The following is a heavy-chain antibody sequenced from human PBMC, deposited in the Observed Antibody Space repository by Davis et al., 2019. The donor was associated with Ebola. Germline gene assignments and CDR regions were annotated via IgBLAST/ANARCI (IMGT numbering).Heavy chain of an antibody. CDR1: GLTVSSNY. CDR2: IYSGGST. Sequence: PGGSLRLSCAASGLTVSSNYMSWVRQAPGKGLGWVSIIYSGGSTYYADSVKGRFTISRDNSKNTLYLQMNSLRAEDTAVYYCARDRGYSSGWFDYWGQGTLVTVSS. D-gene: IGHD6-19*01. V-gene: IGHV3-53*01. CDR3: ARDRGYSSGWFDY. J-gene: IGHJ4*02.